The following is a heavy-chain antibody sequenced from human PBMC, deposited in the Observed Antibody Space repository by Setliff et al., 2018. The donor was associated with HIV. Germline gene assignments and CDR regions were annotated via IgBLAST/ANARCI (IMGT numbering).Heavy chain of an antibody. CDR1: EFSFSAHA. CDR2: LNWNGGST. J-gene: IGHJ4*02. Sequence: TGGSLRLSCAASEFSFSAHAMSWVRQAPGKGLEWVSGLNWNGGSTGYADSVKGRFTISRDNAKNSLFLQMNSLRPEDAAVYYCARVRLYNTALDYWGQGTLVTVSS. CDR3: ARVRLYNTALDY. V-gene: IGHV3-20*04. D-gene: IGHD3-3*01.